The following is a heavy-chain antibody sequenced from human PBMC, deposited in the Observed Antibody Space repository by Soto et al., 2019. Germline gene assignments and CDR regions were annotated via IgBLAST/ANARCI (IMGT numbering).Heavy chain of an antibody. Sequence: VGSLRLSCAASGFTFSSYAMSWVRQAPGKGLEWVSAISGSGGSTYYADSVKGRFTISRDNSKNTLYLQMNGLRAEDTAVYYCARGYYDFWSGYYISPYGMDVWGQGTTVTVSS. CDR2: ISGSGGST. CDR1: GFTFSSYA. D-gene: IGHD3-3*01. CDR3: ARGYYDFWSGYYISPYGMDV. V-gene: IGHV3-23*01. J-gene: IGHJ6*02.